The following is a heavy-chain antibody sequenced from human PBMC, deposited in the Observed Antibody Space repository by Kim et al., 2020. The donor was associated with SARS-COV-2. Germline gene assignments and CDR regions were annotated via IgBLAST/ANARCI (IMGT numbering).Heavy chain of an antibody. J-gene: IGHJ6*02. D-gene: IGHD3-22*01. CDR1: GYTFTSYD. V-gene: IGHV1-8*01. Sequence: ASVKVSCKASGYTFTSYDINWVRQATGQGLEWMGWMNPNSGNTGYAQKFQGRVTMTRNTSISTAYMELSSLRSEDTAVYYCARGRRAMTVVVIAPHYYYGVDVWGQGTTVTVSS. CDR2: MNPNSGNT. CDR3: ARGRRAMTVVVIAPHYYYGVDV.